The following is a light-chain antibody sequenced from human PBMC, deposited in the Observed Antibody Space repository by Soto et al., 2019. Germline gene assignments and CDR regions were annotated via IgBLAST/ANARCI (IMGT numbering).Light chain of an antibody. CDR2: EAP. V-gene: IGKV1-5*03. CDR3: QQYNGYWT. Sequence: DIQMTQSPSTLSASVGDRVTITCRASQSISGSLACYQQKPGKAPKLLIHEAPNLKSGVPSRFSGSGSGTEYTLTSSSVQPDDSASYYCQQYNGYWTFGQGTRVEIK. CDR1: QSISGS. J-gene: IGKJ1*01.